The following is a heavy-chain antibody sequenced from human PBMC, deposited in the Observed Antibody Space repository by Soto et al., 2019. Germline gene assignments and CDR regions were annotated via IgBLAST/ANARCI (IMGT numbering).Heavy chain of an antibody. J-gene: IGHJ6*03. V-gene: IGHV3-33*01. D-gene: IGHD3-3*01. Sequence: GGSLRLSCAASGFTFSSYGMHWVRQAPGKGLEWVAVIWYDGSNKYYADSVKGRFTISRDNSKNTLYLQMNSLRAEDTAVYYCARDAREWSGYYNHPLYYYYYTDVWGKGTTVTVSS. CDR1: GFTFSSYG. CDR3: ARDAREWSGYYNHPLYYYYYTDV. CDR2: IWYDGSNK.